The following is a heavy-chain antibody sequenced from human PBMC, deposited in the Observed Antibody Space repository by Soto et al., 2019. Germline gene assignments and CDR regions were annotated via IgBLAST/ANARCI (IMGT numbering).Heavy chain of an antibody. CDR3: ARHGHWAPLDD. CDR1: DDSINSDEYY. CDR2: IYYSRNA. J-gene: IGHJ4*02. D-gene: IGHD3-16*01. V-gene: IGHV4-39*01. Sequence: SETLSLTCSVSDDSINSDEYYWGWIRQPPGKGLEWIGSIYYSRNAYYNPSLQTRVTLSVDTSKNQFSLKLSSVTAADTAVYFCARHGHWAPLDDWGQGTLVTVSS.